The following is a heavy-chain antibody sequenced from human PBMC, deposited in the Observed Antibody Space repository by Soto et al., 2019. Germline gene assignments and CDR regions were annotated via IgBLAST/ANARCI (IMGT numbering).Heavy chain of an antibody. CDR2: VDYSGST. CDR3: ASGMGFDGYRERFDF. Sequence: PSEDLSLTYSVSGGSISSLYWNWIRQPPGKGLEWIGYVDYSGSTNYNPSLKSRVTISVDTSKNQFSLKLTSVTAADTAVYYCASGMGFDGYRERFDFWGQGSPVTVSS. CDR1: GGSISSLY. V-gene: IGHV4-59*01. D-gene: IGHD5-12*01. J-gene: IGHJ4*02.